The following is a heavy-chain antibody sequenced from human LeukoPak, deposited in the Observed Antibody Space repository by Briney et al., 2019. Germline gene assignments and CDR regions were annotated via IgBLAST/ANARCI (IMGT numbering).Heavy chain of an antibody. CDR2: VSAKTGDT. Sequence: ASVKVSCKASGYTFTNYGNTWVRQAPGQGLEWMGWVSAKTGDTNYAQKFQGRVTMTTDTSTSTVYMELRSLRSDDTAVFYCARILPSIIDYWGQGTLVTVSS. D-gene: IGHD1-14*01. CDR1: GYTFTNYG. J-gene: IGHJ4*02. V-gene: IGHV1-18*01. CDR3: ARILPSIIDY.